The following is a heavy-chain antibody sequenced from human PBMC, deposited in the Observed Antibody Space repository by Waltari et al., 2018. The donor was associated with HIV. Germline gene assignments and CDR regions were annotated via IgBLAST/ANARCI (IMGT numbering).Heavy chain of an antibody. CDR3: ARLSDYGDYAFDY. Sequence: QLQLQESGPGLVKPSETLSLTCTVSGGSISSSSYYWGWIRQPPGKGLEWIGSIYYSGSTYYSPSLKGRVTISVDTSENQFSLKLTSVTAADTAVYYCARLSDYGDYAFDYWGQGTLVTVSS. V-gene: IGHV4-39*01. CDR2: IYYSGST. CDR1: GGSISSSSYY. D-gene: IGHD4-17*01. J-gene: IGHJ4*02.